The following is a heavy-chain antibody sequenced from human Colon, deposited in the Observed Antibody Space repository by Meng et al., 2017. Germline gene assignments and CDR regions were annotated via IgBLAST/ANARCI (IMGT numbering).Heavy chain of an antibody. CDR1: GDSVSSNSYY. V-gene: IGHV4-31*03. D-gene: IGHD1-26*01. Sequence: QVQLQESGPRLVKPSQTLSLTCTVSGDSVSSNSYYWTWIRLHPGTGLEWIGYIYSGGISHYNPSLKSRITMSIDTSKNQFSLQLTSVTAADTAIYYCARDPLAVGPTDRGLDSWGQGTLVTVSS. J-gene: IGHJ4*02. CDR3: ARDPLAVGPTDRGLDS. CDR2: IYSGGIS.